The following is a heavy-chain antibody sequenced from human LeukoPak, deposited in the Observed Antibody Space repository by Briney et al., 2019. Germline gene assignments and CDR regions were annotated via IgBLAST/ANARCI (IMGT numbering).Heavy chain of an antibody. D-gene: IGHD6-25*01. V-gene: IGHV4-34*01. Sequence: SETLSLTCAVYGGSFSGYYWSWIRQPPGKGLEWIGEINHSGSTNYNPSLKSRVTISVDTSKNQFSLKLSSVTAADTAVYYCARSNSRSGYPSNDAFDIWGQGTMVTVPS. CDR2: INHSGST. CDR3: ARSNSRSGYPSNDAFDI. CDR1: GGSFSGYY. J-gene: IGHJ3*02.